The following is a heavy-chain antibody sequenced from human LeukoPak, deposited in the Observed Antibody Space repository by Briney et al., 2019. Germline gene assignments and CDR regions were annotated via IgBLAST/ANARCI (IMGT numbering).Heavy chain of an antibody. J-gene: IGHJ6*03. D-gene: IGHD3-3*01. CDR1: GGSINNYY. Sequence: SETLSLSCTVFGGSINNYYWSWIRQPPGRGPEWIAYIYSSGSTDYNPSLKSRVSISVDTSNNQVSLKLKSVTAADTAVYYCARHGVGVTTIPDYSYYYMDVWGKGTTVTVSS. CDR2: IYSSGST. CDR3: ARHGVGVTTIPDYSYYYMDV. V-gene: IGHV4-4*09.